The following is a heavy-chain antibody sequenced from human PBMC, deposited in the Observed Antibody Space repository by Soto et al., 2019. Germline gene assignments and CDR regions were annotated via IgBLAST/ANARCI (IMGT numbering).Heavy chain of an antibody. D-gene: IGHD3-10*01. CDR2: ISYDGSNK. Sequence: GGSLRLSCAASGFTFSSYAMHWVRQAPGKGLEWVAVISYDGSNKYYADSVKGRFTISRDNSKNTLYLQMNSLRAEDTAVYYCARDSRVNHGSGPYYYYYGMDVWGQGTTVTVSS. CDR1: GFTFSSYA. CDR3: ARDSRVNHGSGPYYYYYGMDV. J-gene: IGHJ6*02. V-gene: IGHV3-30-3*01.